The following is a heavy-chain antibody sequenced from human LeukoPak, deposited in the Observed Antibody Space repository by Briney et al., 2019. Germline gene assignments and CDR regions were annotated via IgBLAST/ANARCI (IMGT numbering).Heavy chain of an antibody. D-gene: IGHD1-26*01. J-gene: IGHJ4*02. Sequence: SETLSLTCAVSGASVSGSNYYWGWIRQPPGKGLEWIGNIYSSGSTYYNASLQSRVTISIDTSKNQFSLRLNSVTAADTAIYYCAKSGGYGLIDYWGQGTRVTVSS. CDR2: IYSSGST. CDR1: GASVSGSNYY. CDR3: AKSGGYGLIDY. V-gene: IGHV4-39*01.